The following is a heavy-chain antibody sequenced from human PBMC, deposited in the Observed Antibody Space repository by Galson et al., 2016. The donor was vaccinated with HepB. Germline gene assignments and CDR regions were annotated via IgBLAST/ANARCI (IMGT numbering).Heavy chain of an antibody. CDR1: GGSISNYY. Sequence: QVQLQESGPGLVKPSETLSLTCTVSGGSISNYYWAWIRQPPGKGMGCIGCLYYSWPPYYNPPPKSRVTMSVDTSKNQFSLDVRSVTAADTAVYYCAKYTNCSSTSCFTAWFDPWGQGTRVTVSS. V-gene: IGHV4-59*01. CDR2: LYYSWPP. CDR3: AKYTNCSSTSCFTAWFDP. D-gene: IGHD2-2*02. J-gene: IGHJ5*02.